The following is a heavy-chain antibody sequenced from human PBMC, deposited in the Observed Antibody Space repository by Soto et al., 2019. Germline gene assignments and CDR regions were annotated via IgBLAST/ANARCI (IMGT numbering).Heavy chain of an antibody. CDR1: GGSISSGGYY. CDR2: IYYSGST. J-gene: IGHJ5*02. D-gene: IGHD3-10*01. V-gene: IGHV4-31*03. CDR3: ARDLVRGGRRYTWCDP. Sequence: SETLSLTCTVSGGSISSGGYYWSWIRQHPGKGLEWIGYIYYSGSTYYNPSLKSRVTISVDTSKNQFSLKLSSVTAADTAVYYCARDLVRGGRRYTWCDPWGQGTLVTVPS.